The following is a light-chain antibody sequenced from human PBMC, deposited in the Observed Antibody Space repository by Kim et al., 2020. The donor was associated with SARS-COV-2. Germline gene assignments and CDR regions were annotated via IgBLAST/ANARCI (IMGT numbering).Light chain of an antibody. J-gene: IGLJ1*01. Sequence: SGSPGQTACITCSGDYLVNKYACWYQQKPGQSPVLVIYQDDKRPSGIPERFSGSNSGNTATLTISGTQAMDEADYYCQAWDSSSYVFGTGTKVTVL. CDR2: QDD. V-gene: IGLV3-1*01. CDR3: QAWDSSSYV. CDR1: YLVNKY.